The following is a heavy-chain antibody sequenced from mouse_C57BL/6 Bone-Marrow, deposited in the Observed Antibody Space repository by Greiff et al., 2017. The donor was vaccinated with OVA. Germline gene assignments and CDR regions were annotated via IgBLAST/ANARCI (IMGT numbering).Heavy chain of an antibody. V-gene: IGHV1-26*01. CDR2: INPNNGGT. CDR3: ARSDTTVVATTGNY. Sequence: EVKLQQSGPELVKPGASVKISCKASGYTFTDYYMNWVKQSHGKSLEWIGDINPNNGGTSYNQKFKGKATLTVDKSSSTAYMELRSLTSEDSAVYYCARSDTTVVATTGNYWGQGTTLTVSS. CDR1: GYTFTDYY. D-gene: IGHD1-1*01. J-gene: IGHJ2*01.